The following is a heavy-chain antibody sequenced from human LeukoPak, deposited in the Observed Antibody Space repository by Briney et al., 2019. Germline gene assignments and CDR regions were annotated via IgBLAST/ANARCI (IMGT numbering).Heavy chain of an antibody. CDR3: ARESSSWEIYYYYYMDV. Sequence: PGGSLRLSCAASGFTFSSYSMNWVRQAPGKGLEWVSYISSSSSTIYYADSVKGRFTISRDNAKNSLYLQMNSLRAEDTAVYYCARESSSWEIYYYYYMDVWGKGTTVTVSS. J-gene: IGHJ6*03. CDR2: ISSSSSTI. D-gene: IGHD6-13*01. CDR1: GFTFSSYS. V-gene: IGHV3-48*01.